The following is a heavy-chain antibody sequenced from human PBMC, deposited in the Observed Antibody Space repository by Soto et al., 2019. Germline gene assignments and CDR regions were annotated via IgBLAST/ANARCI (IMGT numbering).Heavy chain of an antibody. V-gene: IGHV3-15*01. J-gene: IGHJ4*02. CDR2: IKGKTEGGTI. CDR3: TTDQYLTGPLY. Sequence: GGSLRLSCAASGFTFSDAWMSWVRQAPGAGLEWVGLIKGKTEGGTIDYAAPVKARFTISRDASKNTLYLQMNSLKTEDTAVYYCTTDQYLTGPLYWYPGTLLNVFS. D-gene: IGHD7-27*01. CDR1: GFTFSDAW.